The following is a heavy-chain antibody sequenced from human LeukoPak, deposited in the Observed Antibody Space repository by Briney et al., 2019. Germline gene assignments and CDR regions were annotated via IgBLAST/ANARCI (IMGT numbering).Heavy chain of an antibody. CDR2: LDSGGSA. Sequence: GGSLRLSCAASGSTVSDNYMSWFRQAPGKGLEWLSVLDSGGSAIYADSVRGRFTISRDNSKNTLHLQMDSLTIEDSALYYCARDHVVASGAVAYWGQGTLVTVSS. CDR3: ARDHVVASGAVAY. CDR1: GSTVSDNY. D-gene: IGHD2-15*01. J-gene: IGHJ4*02. V-gene: IGHV3-53*01.